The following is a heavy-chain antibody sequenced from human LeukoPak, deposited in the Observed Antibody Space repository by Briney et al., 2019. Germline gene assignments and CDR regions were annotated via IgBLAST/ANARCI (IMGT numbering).Heavy chain of an antibody. CDR3: ARYVTALDY. J-gene: IGHJ4*02. CDR2: IKEDGSKT. V-gene: IGHV3-7*03. D-gene: IGHD2-21*02. CDR1: QFTFSSYW. Sequence: AGGSLGLSCAASQFTFSSYWMSWVRQAPGKGLEWGANIKEDGSKTYYVDSVKGRFTISSDNAKNSLYLQMNSLRAEETALYYCARYVTALDYWGQGTLVTVSS.